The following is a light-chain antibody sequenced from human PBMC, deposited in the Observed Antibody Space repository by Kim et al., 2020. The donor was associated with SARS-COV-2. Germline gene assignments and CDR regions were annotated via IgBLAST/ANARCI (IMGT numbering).Light chain of an antibody. Sequence: ATGRDRVTITSRGSQSVNTWLAWYQQKSGKAPKLQIYRASNLESGVPSRFSGSGSGTQFTLTINSLQPDDVATYYCQQYYIYWTFGQGTKVDIK. CDR1: QSVNTW. CDR2: RAS. CDR3: QQYYIYWT. V-gene: IGKV1-5*03. J-gene: IGKJ1*01.